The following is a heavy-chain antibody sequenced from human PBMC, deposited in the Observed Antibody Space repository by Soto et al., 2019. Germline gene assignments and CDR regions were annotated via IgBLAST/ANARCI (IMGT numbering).Heavy chain of an antibody. J-gene: IGHJ4*02. Sequence: GGSLRLSCAASGFTFSSYGMHWVRQAPGKGLEWVAVIWYDGSNKYYADSVKGRFTISRDNSKNTLYLQMNSLRAEDTAVYYGARDDTAGWPLFDYGGQGTLVTVSS. CDR1: GFTFSSYG. CDR2: IWYDGSNK. V-gene: IGHV3-33*01. CDR3: ARDDTAGWPLFDY.